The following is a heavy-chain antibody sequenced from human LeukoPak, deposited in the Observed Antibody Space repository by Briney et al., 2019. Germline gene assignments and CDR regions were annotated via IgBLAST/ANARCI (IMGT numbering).Heavy chain of an antibody. D-gene: IGHD6-19*01. Sequence: PSETLSLTCTVSGGSISSYYWSWIRQLPGKGLEWIGEIYHSGSTNYNPSLKSRVTISVDKSKNQFSLKLSSVTAADTAVYYCARVGVAGTGYFDYWGQGTLVTVSS. CDR2: IYHSGST. J-gene: IGHJ4*02. CDR3: ARVGVAGTGYFDY. CDR1: GGSISSYY. V-gene: IGHV4-59*12.